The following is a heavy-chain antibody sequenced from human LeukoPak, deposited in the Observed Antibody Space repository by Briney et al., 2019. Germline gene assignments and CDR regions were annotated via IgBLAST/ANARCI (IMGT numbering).Heavy chain of an antibody. Sequence: SETLSLTCTVSGGSISGYYWSWIRQPPGKGLEWIGYIHYSGRTNYNPSLKSRVTISVDTSKNQFSLKLSSVTATDTAVYYCARLVVTTALNWLDPWGQGTLVTVSS. CDR3: ARLVVTTALNWLDP. CDR1: GGSISGYY. J-gene: IGHJ5*02. CDR2: IHYSGRT. V-gene: IGHV4-59*08. D-gene: IGHD2-21*02.